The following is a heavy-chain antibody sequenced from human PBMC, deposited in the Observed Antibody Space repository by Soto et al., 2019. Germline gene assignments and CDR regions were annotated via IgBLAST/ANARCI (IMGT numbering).Heavy chain of an antibody. CDR1: GGIFNTYA. D-gene: IGHD3-10*01. J-gene: IGHJ4*02. Sequence: QVQLVQSGPEVKEPWSSVKLTCKVSGGIFNTYAISWLRQAPVQGLEWMGGIIPIFGTPNYAQRFQGRVTSTADEYTITAYMELSRLRSDDTAVYYCARDRDYYGSGNYYNRIDFWGQGTLVSGSS. CDR3: ARDRDYYGSGNYYNRIDF. V-gene: IGHV1-69*01. CDR2: IIPIFGTP.